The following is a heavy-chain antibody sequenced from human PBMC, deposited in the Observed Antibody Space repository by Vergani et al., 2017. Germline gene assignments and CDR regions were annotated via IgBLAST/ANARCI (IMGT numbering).Heavy chain of an antibody. J-gene: IGHJ4*02. CDR1: GFTFDDYA. CDR2: ISGDASAA. CDR3: AKVPVGYFDCGYFDN. Sequence: EVKLVESGGRVVRPGESLRLSCVASGFTFDDYAIHWVRQAPGKGLEWISLISGDASAAYYADSVRGRFQISRDNSENALFLQMNSLRVDDTAFYYCAKVPVGYFDCGYFDNWRQGTLVTVSS. V-gene: IGHV3-43D*04. D-gene: IGHD3-9*01.